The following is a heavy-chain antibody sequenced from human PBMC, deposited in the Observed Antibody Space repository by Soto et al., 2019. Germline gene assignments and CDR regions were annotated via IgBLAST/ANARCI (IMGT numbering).Heavy chain of an antibody. D-gene: IGHD5-18*01. CDR3: KKTPRYVYYYMAV. CDR1: GFTFSTYA. CDR2: ISGSGSDR. V-gene: IGHV3-23*01. J-gene: IGHJ6*03. Sequence: EVQVLASGGCLVEPGGSLRLSCVGSGFTFSTYAMIWVRRAPGKGLEWVSGISGSGSDRYYADSVRGRFIISRDNSNNALNLQKDSRRADDTAIYYRKKTPRYVYYYMAVWSKGTTVTVSS.